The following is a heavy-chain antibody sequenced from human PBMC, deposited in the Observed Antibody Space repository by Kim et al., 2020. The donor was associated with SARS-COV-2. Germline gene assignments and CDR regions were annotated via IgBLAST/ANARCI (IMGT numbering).Heavy chain of an antibody. V-gene: IGHV4-34*01. CDR1: GGSFSGYY. CDR3: ARGPTGPRSFDY. J-gene: IGHJ4*02. CDR2: INHSGST. Sequence: SETLSLTCAVYGGSFSGYYWSWIRQPPGKGLEWIGEINHSGSTNYNPSLKSRVTISVDTSKNQFSLKLSSVTAADTAVYYCARGPTGPRSFDYWGQGTLVTVSS.